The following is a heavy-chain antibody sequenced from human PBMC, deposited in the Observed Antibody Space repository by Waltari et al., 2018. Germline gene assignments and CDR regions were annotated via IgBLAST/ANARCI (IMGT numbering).Heavy chain of an antibody. CDR1: GFRFRDYW. CDR3: ARKGGRGYTYGPFYYDS. V-gene: IGHV3-74*01. J-gene: IGHJ4*02. CDR2: SNRDGSSM. Sequence: EVQLVEAGGDIVQPGGSLRLYCAAYGFRFRDYWMHWGRQVPGNGMVWVSLSNRDGSSMSYSDSVKGRFTISRDNSKNMLYLQLNSLRAEDTAVYYCARKGGRGYTYGPFYYDSWGQGTLVTVSS. D-gene: IGHD5-18*01.